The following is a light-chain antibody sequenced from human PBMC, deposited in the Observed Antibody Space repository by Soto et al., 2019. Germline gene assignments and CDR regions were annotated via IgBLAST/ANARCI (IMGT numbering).Light chain of an antibody. J-gene: IGKJ4*01. CDR2: WAS. CDR3: QQYYTNPFT. CDR1: QSVLYSTNNKNY. V-gene: IGKV4-1*01. Sequence: DFVMTQSPDSLAVSLGERATINCKSSQSVLYSTNNKNYLAWYQQKPGQPPKLLIYWASTRESGVPDRFSGSGSGTDFTLTISSLQAEDVALYFCQQYYTNPFTFGGGPKVEIK.